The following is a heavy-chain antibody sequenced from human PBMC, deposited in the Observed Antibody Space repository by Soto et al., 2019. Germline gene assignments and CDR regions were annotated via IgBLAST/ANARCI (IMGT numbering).Heavy chain of an antibody. CDR3: GKGTLDCSGGDCPIYYYYVMAV. J-gene: IGHJ6*02. D-gene: IGHD2-21*02. CDR1: GFTFRSYG. V-gene: IGHV3-30*18. Sequence: QVQLVESGGVVVQPGWSLRLSCATSGFTFRSYGMHWVRQAPGKGLEWLAVISNEGNKKFFADSMKGRLTLSRDNARNTVYPQISRLRAEHTAVYFCGKGTLDCSGGDCPIYYYYVMAVWGQGTTVAVSS. CDR2: ISNEGNKK.